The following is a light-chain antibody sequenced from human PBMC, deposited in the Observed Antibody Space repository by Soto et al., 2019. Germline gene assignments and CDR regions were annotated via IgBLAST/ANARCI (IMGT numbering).Light chain of an antibody. CDR2: GAS. Sequence: ELVMTQSPATLSVSPGERATLSCRASQSVSSNLAWYQQKPGQAPRLLIYGASTRATGIPARFSGSGSGTEFTLTISSLQSEDFAVYYCQQYNNWPPYTFGQGTQL. J-gene: IGKJ2*01. CDR3: QQYNNWPPYT. CDR1: QSVSSN. V-gene: IGKV3-15*01.